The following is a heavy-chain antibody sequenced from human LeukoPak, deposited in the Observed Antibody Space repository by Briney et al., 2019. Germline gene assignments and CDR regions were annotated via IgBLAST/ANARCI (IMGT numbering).Heavy chain of an antibody. Sequence: GGSLRLSCAASGFTFSSYEINWARQAPGKGLEWVSYISSSGSTIYYADSVKGRFTISRDNAENSLYPQMNSLRAEDTAVYYCARGPYASGTYGRRGWVHYMDVWGKGTTVTVSS. V-gene: IGHV3-48*03. CDR3: ARGPYASGTYGRRGWVHYMDV. CDR1: GFTFSSYE. D-gene: IGHD3-10*01. J-gene: IGHJ6*03. CDR2: ISSSGSTI.